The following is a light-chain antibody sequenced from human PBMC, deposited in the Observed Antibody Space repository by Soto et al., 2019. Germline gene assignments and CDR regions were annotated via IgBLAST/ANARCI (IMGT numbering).Light chain of an antibody. CDR3: QQSYSSPLT. V-gene: IGKV1-39*01. Sequence: GDRVTITCQATQDIRKYLNWYQQKPGKAPKLLIYDASSLETGVPSRFSGSGSGTDFTLTISSLQPEDFATYSCQQSYSSPLTFGGGTKVDIK. J-gene: IGKJ4*01. CDR2: DAS. CDR1: QDIRKY.